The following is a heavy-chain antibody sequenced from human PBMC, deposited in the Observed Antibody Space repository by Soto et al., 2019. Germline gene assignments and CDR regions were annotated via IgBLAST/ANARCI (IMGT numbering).Heavy chain of an antibody. V-gene: IGHV3-23*01. D-gene: IGHD2-15*01. CDR1: GFTFRNYD. J-gene: IGHJ6*02. CDR2: LSGSGGGT. CDR3: ARDRGYDAHDYYYNAMDV. Sequence: GGSLRLSCAASGFTFRNYDLHWVRQAPGKGLEWVSFLSGSGGGTYYADSVKGRFTISRDNSKNTLYLQMNSLRAEDTAVYYCARDRGYDAHDYYYNAMDVWGQGTTVTVSS.